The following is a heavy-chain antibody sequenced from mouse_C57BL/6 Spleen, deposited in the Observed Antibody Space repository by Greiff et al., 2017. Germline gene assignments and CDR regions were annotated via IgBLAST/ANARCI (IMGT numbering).Heavy chain of an antibody. V-gene: IGHV1-39*01. Sequence: VQLQQSGPELVKPGASVKISCKASGYSFTDYNMNWVKQSNGKSLEWIGVINPNYGTTSYNQKFKGKAKLTVYQSSSTAYMQLNSLTSEDSAVYDCASTVVATWHYYAMDYWGQGTSVTVSS. CDR2: INPNYGTT. D-gene: IGHD1-1*01. CDR1: GYSFTDYN. CDR3: ASTVVATWHYYAMDY. J-gene: IGHJ4*01.